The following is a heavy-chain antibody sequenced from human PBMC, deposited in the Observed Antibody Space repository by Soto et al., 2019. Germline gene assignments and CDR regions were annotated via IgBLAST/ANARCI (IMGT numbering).Heavy chain of an antibody. D-gene: IGHD6-6*01. Sequence: KPSETLSLTCSVSSDSMNSGGYYWSWTRQHPXKGLEWIGYIYSNGDTYYNPSLKSRVTISVDTSKNQFSLNLTSVTAADTAVYYCARRGGSSSGYYYYAMDVWGQGTTVTVSS. CDR1: SDSMNSGGYY. CDR2: IYSNGDT. V-gene: IGHV4-31*03. J-gene: IGHJ6*02. CDR3: ARRGGSSSGYYYYAMDV.